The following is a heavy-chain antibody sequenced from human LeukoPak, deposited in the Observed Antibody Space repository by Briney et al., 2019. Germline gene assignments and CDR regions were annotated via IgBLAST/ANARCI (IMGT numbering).Heavy chain of an antibody. CDR1: GFTFNNYY. CDR3: ARDSGWYPVDY. J-gene: IGHJ4*02. Sequence: GGSLRLSCAASGFTFNNYYMTWVRQAPGKGLEWVANIKQDGSEKNYVDSVKGRFTISRDNAKNSLYLQMNSLRAEDTAVYYCARDSGWYPVDYWGWGTLVTVSS. V-gene: IGHV3-7*01. CDR2: IKQDGSEK. D-gene: IGHD6-19*01.